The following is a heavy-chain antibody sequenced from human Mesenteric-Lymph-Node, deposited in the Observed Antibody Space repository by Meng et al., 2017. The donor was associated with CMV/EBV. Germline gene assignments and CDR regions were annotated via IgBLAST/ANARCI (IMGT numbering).Heavy chain of an antibody. V-gene: IGHV1-69*05. J-gene: IGHJ6*02. CDR1: GGTFSSYA. CDR2: IIPIFGTA. CDR3: ARGLGDRVRERYYYYGMDV. Sequence: SVKVSCKASGGTFSSYAISWVRQAPGQGLEWMGGIIPIFGTANYAQKFQGRVTITTDESTSTAYMELSSLRSEDTAVYYCARGLGDRVRERYYYYGMDVWGQGTTVTVSS. D-gene: IGHD3-16*01.